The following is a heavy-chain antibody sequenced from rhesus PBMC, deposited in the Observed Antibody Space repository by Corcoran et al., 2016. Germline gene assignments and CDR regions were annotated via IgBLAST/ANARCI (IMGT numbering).Heavy chain of an antibody. D-gene: IGHD5-30*01. Sequence: QVQLQESGPGLVKPSETLSLTCAVSGYSISSGSGWSWIRQPPGKGLEWIGYIGGSSRSTNYNPARKSRVTISKDTSKNQFALKLSSVTDADTAMYYCARDCGYSGYSFGFDYWGQGVLVTVAS. V-gene: IGHV4-127*01. J-gene: IGHJ4*01. CDR2: IGGSSRST. CDR3: ARDCGYSGYSFGFDY. CDR1: GYSISSGSG.